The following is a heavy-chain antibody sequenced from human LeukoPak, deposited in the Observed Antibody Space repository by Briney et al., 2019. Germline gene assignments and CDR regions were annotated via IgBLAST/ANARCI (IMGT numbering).Heavy chain of an antibody. D-gene: IGHD2-15*01. CDR2: IYSGGST. Sequence: GGSLRLSCAASGFTFSSYNMNWVRQAPGKGLEWVSVIYSGGSTYYADSVKGRFTISRDNSKNTLYLQMNSLRAEDTAVYYCAREGYCSGGSCYVRGPFDYWGQGTLVTVSS. CDR3: AREGYCSGGSCYVRGPFDY. V-gene: IGHV3-66*01. CDR1: GFTFSSYN. J-gene: IGHJ4*02.